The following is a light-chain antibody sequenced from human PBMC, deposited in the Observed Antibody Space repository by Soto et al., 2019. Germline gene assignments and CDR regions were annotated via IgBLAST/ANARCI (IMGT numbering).Light chain of an antibody. CDR1: QGISSW. Sequence: DIQMTQSPSSVSASVGDRVTITCRASQGISSWLAWYQQKPGKAPNLLNHTASSLQSGDPSSCRGSGYETDFTLTISRLPPEDFAVYYCQQANSFPPTFGGGTKVEIK. CDR3: QQANSFPPT. V-gene: IGKV1-12*01. J-gene: IGKJ4*01. CDR2: TAS.